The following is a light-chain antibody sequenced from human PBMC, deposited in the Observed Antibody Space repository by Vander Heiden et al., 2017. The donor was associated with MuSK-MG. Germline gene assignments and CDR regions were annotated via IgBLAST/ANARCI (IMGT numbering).Light chain of an antibody. J-gene: IGLJ2*01. CDR3: QSYDSSLGVV. CDR1: SSNIGAGYD. Sequence: QSVLTPPPPGSGAPGQRVTISCTGSSSNIGAGYDVHWYQHLPGTAPKLLIYGNTNRPSGVPDRFSGSKSGTSASLAITGLQAEDEADYYCQSYDSSLGVVFGGGTKLTVL. V-gene: IGLV1-40*01. CDR2: GNT.